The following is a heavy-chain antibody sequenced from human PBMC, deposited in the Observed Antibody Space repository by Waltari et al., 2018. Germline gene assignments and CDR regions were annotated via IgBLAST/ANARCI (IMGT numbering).Heavy chain of an antibody. J-gene: IGHJ6*02. D-gene: IGHD6-19*01. CDR3: ARGRSMSQWLVLDGYYGMDV. V-gene: IGHV4-34*01. CDR2: INHSGRT. CDR1: GGSFSGYY. Sequence: QVQLQQWGAGLLKPSETLSLTCAVYGGSFSGYYWSWIRQPPGKGREWIGEINHSGRTNDNPSLKIRVTIAVDTAKNQFSLKLSSVTAADTAVYYCARGRSMSQWLVLDGYYGMDVWGQGTTVTVSS.